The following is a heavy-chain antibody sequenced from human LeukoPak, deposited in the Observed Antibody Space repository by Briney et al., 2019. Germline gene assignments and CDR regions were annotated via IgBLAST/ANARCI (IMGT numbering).Heavy chain of an antibody. Sequence: RVASVKVSCKASGYTFTGYYMHWVRQAPGQGLEWMGWINPNSGGTNYAQKLQGRVTMTTDTSTSTAYMELRSLRSDDTAVYYCARVSIAARPETYYYYYMDVWGKGTTVTVSS. J-gene: IGHJ6*03. D-gene: IGHD6-6*01. CDR1: GYTFTGYY. CDR2: INPNSGGT. V-gene: IGHV1-2*02. CDR3: ARVSIAARPETYYYYYMDV.